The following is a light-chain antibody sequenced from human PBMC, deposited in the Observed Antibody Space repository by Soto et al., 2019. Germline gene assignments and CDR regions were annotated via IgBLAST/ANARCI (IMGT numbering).Light chain of an antibody. CDR3: QQYDNLPLT. Sequence: DIQMTQSPSSLSASVGDRVTITCQASQGISNYLNWYQQKPGEAPKLLIYDASNLETGVPSRFSGSGSGTDFTFTISSLQPEDIATYYCQQYDNLPLTFGGGTKVDI. CDR2: DAS. J-gene: IGKJ4*01. CDR1: QGISNY. V-gene: IGKV1-33*01.